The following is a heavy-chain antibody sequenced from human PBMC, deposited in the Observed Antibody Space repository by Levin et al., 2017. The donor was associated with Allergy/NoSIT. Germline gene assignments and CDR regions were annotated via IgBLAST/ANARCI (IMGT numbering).Heavy chain of an antibody. CDR2: ISYDGSNK. V-gene: IGHV3-30*18. J-gene: IGHJ6*02. CDR3: AKEFNDYEVSYGMDV. D-gene: IGHD4-17*01. CDR1: GFTFSSYG. Sequence: GGSLRLSCAASGFTFSSYGMHWVRQAPGKGLEWVAVISYDGSNKYYADSVKGRFTISRDNSKNTLYLQMNSLRAEDTAVYYCAKEFNDYEVSYGMDVWGQGTTVTVSS.